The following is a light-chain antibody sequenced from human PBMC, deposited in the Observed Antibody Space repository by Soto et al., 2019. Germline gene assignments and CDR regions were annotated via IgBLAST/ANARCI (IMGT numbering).Light chain of an antibody. CDR3: QQRYNWPPIT. CDR2: DAS. Sequence: EIVLTQPPATLSLPPGERATLCLRASQSVKTFLVWYQQRPGQPPRLLIYDASNRATGIPARFSGSGSGTDFTLTISSLDPEDFAVYYCQQRYNWPPITFGQGTRLEIK. V-gene: IGKV3-11*01. J-gene: IGKJ5*01. CDR1: QSVKTF.